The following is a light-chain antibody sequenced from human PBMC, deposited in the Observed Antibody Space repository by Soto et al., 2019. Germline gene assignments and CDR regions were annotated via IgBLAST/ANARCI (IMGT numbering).Light chain of an antibody. CDR3: AAWDDSLIGVV. CDR2: SNN. Sequence: QSVRTQPPSVSGTPGQRVTISCSGSSANIGSYTVNWYQQLPGTAPKLLIHSNNQRPSGVPDRFSGSKSGTSASLAISGLQSEDEAEYYCAAWDDSLIGVVFGGGTKLTVL. J-gene: IGLJ2*01. V-gene: IGLV1-44*01. CDR1: SANIGSYT.